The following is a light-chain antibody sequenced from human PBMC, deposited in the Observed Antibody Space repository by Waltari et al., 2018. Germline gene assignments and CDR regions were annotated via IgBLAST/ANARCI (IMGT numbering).Light chain of an antibody. Sequence: SSELTQDPAVSVALGQTVRITCQGDSLRCHSASWYQQKPGQAPVLVIYGKNNRPSGIPDRFSGSSSGNTASLTITGAQAEDEADYYCNSRDSSGNHIVFGTGTKVTVL. V-gene: IGLV3-19*01. CDR2: GKN. CDR1: SLRCHS. CDR3: NSRDSSGNHIV. J-gene: IGLJ1*01.